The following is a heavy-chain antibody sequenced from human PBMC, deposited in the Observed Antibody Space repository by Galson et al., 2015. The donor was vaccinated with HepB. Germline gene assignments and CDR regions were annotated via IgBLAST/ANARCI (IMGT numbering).Heavy chain of an antibody. CDR2: IIPIFNRT. D-gene: IGHD3-10*01. CDR1: GGTFSSYA. J-gene: IGHJ6*02. Sequence: SVKVSCKASGGTFSSYAINWVRQAPGQGLEWMGGIIPIFNRTNYAQKFQGRVTITADKTTSTAYMELNSLRSEDTAVYYCAKGLTRSYYYGMDVWGQGTTVSVSS. V-gene: IGHV1-69*06. CDR3: AKGLTRSYYYGMDV.